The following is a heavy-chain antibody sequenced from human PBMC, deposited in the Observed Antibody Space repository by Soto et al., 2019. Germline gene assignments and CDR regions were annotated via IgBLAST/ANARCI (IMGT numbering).Heavy chain of an antibody. CDR3: ARGRYCSSTSCYAPRWFDP. J-gene: IGHJ5*02. Sequence: ASVKVSCKASGYTFXSYYMHWVRQAPGQGLEWMGIINPSGGSTSYAQKFQGRVTMTRDTSTSTVYMELSSLRSEDTAVYYCARGRYCSSTSCYAPRWFDPWGQGTLVTVSS. CDR1: GYTFXSYY. CDR2: INPSGGST. D-gene: IGHD2-2*01. V-gene: IGHV1-46*03.